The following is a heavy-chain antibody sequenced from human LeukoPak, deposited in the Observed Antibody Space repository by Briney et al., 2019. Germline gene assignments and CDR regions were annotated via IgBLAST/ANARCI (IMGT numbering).Heavy chain of an antibody. D-gene: IGHD3-22*01. CDR1: GYTFTSYG. CDR2: ISAYNGNT. Sequence: ASVKVSCKASGYTFTSYGISWVRQAPGQGLEWMGWISAYNGNTNYAQKLQGRVTMTTDTSTSTAYMELRSLRSDDTAVYYCAGDSPGYYDSSGSNDDYWGQGTLVTVSS. CDR3: AGDSPGYYDSSGSNDDY. V-gene: IGHV1-18*01. J-gene: IGHJ4*02.